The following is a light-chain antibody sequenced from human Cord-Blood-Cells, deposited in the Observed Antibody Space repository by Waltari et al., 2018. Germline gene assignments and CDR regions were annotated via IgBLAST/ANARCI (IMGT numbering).Light chain of an antibody. Sequence: QSALTQPPSASGSPGPSVTISCTGTSSHAGGYNYLSWYQQHPGKAPKLMIYEVSKRPSGVPDCFSGSKSGNTASLTVSGLQAEDEADYYCSSYAGSNNLVFGGGTKLTVL. CDR1: SSHAGGYNY. CDR2: EVS. V-gene: IGLV2-8*01. J-gene: IGLJ2*01. CDR3: SSYAGSNNLV.